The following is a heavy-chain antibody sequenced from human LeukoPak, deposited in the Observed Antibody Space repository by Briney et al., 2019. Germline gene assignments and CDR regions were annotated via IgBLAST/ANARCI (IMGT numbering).Heavy chain of an antibody. Sequence: GGALRLSCAASRFTSSSSRMNCVRQAPGRGLEWVSPISSSSYIYYADSMKGRVTISRENDKNSLYLQMNSLRAEDTAVYHCAREVGPALHYCYGMEVWGQGTTVTV. CDR2: ISSSSYI. CDR1: RFTSSSSR. D-gene: IGHD2-2*01. J-gene: IGHJ6*02. V-gene: IGHV3-21*01. CDR3: AREVGPALHYCYGMEV.